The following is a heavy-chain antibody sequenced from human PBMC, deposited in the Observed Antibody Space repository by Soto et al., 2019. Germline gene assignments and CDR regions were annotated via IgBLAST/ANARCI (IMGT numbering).Heavy chain of an antibody. Sequence: APAEPSCKDSGYTLTGYYMHFVRQAPGQGLXWXXXINPXXXGXXXXQKFQGWVTITRDTSISTAYMELRRLRSDDTAVYYCARGWQQLKYYYGMDVWGHGTT. J-gene: IGHJ6*02. CDR1: GYTLTGYY. CDR3: ARGWQQLKYYYGMDV. V-gene: IGHV1-2*04. D-gene: IGHD6-13*01. CDR2: INPXXXGX.